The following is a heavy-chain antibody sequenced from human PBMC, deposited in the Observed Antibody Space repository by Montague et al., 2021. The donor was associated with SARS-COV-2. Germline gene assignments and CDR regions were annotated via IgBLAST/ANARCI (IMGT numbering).Heavy chain of an antibody. Sequence: TLSLTCSVSGGSIITTENYWTWLRPLPGEGLQYIGYIHHTGGSYYNPSLRRRASMSVDVSKNQFSLELTSVTAADTAVYFCARQALPYNYFAPWGQGTLVTVSS. CDR2: IHHTGGS. V-gene: IGHV4-31*03. CDR1: GGSIITTENY. CDR3: ARQALPYNYFAP. J-gene: IGHJ5*02.